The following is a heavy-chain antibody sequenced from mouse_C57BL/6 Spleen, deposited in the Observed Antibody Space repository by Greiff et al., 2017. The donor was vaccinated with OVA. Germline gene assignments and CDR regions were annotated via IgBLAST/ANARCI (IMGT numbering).Heavy chain of an antibody. CDR1: GYAFTNYL. CDR2: INPGSGGT. D-gene: IGHD1-1*01. Sequence: VQLQQSGAELVRPGTSVKVSCKASGYAFTNYLIEWVKQRPGQGLEWIGVINPGSGGTNYNEKFKGKATLTADKSSSTAYMQLSSLTSEDSAVYFCARTGLITTVVATFDYWGQGTTLTVSS. CDR3: ARTGLITTVVATFDY. J-gene: IGHJ2*01. V-gene: IGHV1-54*01.